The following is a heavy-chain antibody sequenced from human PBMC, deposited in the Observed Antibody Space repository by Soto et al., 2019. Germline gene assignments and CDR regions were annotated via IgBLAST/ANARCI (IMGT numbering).Heavy chain of an antibody. D-gene: IGHD6-13*01. V-gene: IGHV2-5*02. J-gene: IGHJ4*02. CDR1: WFSLNTSGVG. Sequence: SGPTLVNTTQTLTLTCTFAWFSLNTSGVGVGWIRQPPGKALEWLALIYWDDDKRYSPSLKSRLTITKDTSKNQVVLTMTNMDPVDTATYYCAHSFIAAPDQYYFDYWGQGTLVTVSS. CDR2: IYWDDDK. CDR3: AHSFIAAPDQYYFDY.